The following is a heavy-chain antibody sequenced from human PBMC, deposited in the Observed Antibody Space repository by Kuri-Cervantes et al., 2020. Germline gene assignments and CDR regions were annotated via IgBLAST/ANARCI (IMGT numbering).Heavy chain of an antibody. CDR1: GFTFNNYG. V-gene: IGHV3-30*19. CDR2: ISYDGSNK. CDR3: ARDAFVVVPAAMGSYFDY. D-gene: IGHD2-2*01. Sequence: GESLKISCAASGFTFNNYGMHWVRQAPGKGLEWVAVISYDGSNKYYADSVKGRFTISRDNSKNTLYLQMNSLRAEDTAVYYCARDAFVVVPAAMGSYFDYWGQGTLVTVSS. J-gene: IGHJ4*02.